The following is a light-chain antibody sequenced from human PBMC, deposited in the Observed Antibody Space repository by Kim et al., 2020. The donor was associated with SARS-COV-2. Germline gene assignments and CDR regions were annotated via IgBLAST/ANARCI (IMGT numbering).Light chain of an antibody. CDR2: AAS. V-gene: IGKV1-39*01. CDR3: QHSHTTPLLT. Sequence: DIQMTQSPSSLAASIGDRVTIACRASQSISTYLNWYQQKPGKAPKLLIYAASSLQSGVPSRFSGSGSGTHFTLTISSLQPEDFATYYCQHSHTTPLLTFGGGTKVDIK. CDR1: QSISTY. J-gene: IGKJ4*01.